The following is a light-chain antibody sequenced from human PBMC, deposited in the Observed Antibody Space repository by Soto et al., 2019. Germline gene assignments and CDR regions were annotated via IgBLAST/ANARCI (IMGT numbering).Light chain of an antibody. CDR1: QSISSY. J-gene: IGKJ5*01. Sequence: DIQMTQSPSSLSASVGDRVTITCRASQSISSYLNWYQQKPGKAPKLLIYDASNLQSGVPSRFSGSVSGTEFTLTISSLQPDDFATYYCQQYKSYSPITFGQGTRLEI. V-gene: IGKV1-5*01. CDR3: QQYKSYSPIT. CDR2: DAS.